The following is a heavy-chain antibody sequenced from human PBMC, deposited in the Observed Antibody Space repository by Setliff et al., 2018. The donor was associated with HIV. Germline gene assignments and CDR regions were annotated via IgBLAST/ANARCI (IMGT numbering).Heavy chain of an antibody. CDR2: IYYNGRT. V-gene: IGHV4-31*03. J-gene: IGHJ6*02. Sequence: SETLSLTCTVSGGSISSGGYYWNWIRQYPVKGLEWIGHIYYNGRTLFNPALGTRLNMSVDTSENQFSLRLNSVTAADTAVYYCVRERRRSPLSYGLDVWGQGTTVTVSS. CDR1: GGSISSGGYY. CDR3: VRERRRSPLSYGLDV.